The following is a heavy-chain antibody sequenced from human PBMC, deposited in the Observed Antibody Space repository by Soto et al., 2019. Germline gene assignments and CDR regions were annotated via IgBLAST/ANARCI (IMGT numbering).Heavy chain of an antibody. CDR1: GVSISSGNW. J-gene: IGHJ4*02. Sequence: QVQLQESGPGLVKPSGTVSLTCDVSGVSISSGNWWSWVRQPPGKGLEWIGEIFRDGMTTYYPSLRGRAPSSVDTSKNRFSLRVTSANATDTAIYYCVRLVYDRRLNYLYFDYWGRGALVTVSS. V-gene: IGHV4-4*02. D-gene: IGHD3-22*01. CDR3: VRLVYDRRLNYLYFDY. CDR2: IFRDGMT.